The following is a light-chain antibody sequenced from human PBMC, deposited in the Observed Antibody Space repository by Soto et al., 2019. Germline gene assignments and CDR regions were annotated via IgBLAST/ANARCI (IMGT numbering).Light chain of an antibody. Sequence: DVQMTQSPSSLCASLGDRVTITCRASQTISLYLNWYQQKPGKAPKLLIATTSYLQNGVPSRFSGSRSGTDFSLTISSLQPEDFATYYCQQSYLVPETFGRGTKVDIK. J-gene: IGKJ2*01. V-gene: IGKV1-39*01. CDR3: QQSYLVPET. CDR2: TTS. CDR1: QTISLY.